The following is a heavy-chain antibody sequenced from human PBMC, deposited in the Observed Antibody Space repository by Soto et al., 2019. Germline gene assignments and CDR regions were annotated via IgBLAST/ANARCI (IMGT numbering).Heavy chain of an antibody. V-gene: IGHV4-31*03. CDR3: AIDGPDYGDYGAFNI. CDR2: IYYSGST. J-gene: IGHJ3*02. D-gene: IGHD4-17*01. CDR1: GGSICSGGYD. Sequence: SETLSLTCTVSGGSICSGGYDWSWIRQHPGKGLEWIGYIYYSGSTYYNPSLKSRVTISVDTSKNQFSLKLSSVTAADTAVYYGAIDGPDYGDYGAFNIWGHGTMVTVS.